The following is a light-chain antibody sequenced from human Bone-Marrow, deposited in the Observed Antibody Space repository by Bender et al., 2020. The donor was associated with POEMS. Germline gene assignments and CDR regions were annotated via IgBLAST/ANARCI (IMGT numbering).Light chain of an antibody. CDR2: QDT. CDR3: QACGTYSVL. V-gene: IGLV3-1*01. CDR1: DLGDKY. Sequence: SYEVTQPPSVSVSPGQTASITCSGDDLGDKYVAWYQQKPGQSPVLVIYQDTKRPSGIPERFSGSNSGNTATLTVSGTQAIADADYYCQACGTYSVLFGGGTKLTVL. J-gene: IGLJ2*01.